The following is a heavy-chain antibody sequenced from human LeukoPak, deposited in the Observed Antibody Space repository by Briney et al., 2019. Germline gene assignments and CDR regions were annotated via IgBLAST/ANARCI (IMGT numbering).Heavy chain of an antibody. V-gene: IGHV4-38-2*02. J-gene: IGHJ3*02. CDR3: ARMRSYGSGSYSPVAFDAFDI. Sequence: SETLSLTCSVSGYSFSSGFYWGWIRQPPGQGLEWIGSLFHSGTTYYNSSLKSRVTISVDTSKNQFSLKLSSVTAADTAVYYCARMRSYGSGSYSPVAFDAFDIWGQGTMVTVSS. CDR1: GYSFSSGFY. D-gene: IGHD3-10*01. CDR2: LFHSGTT.